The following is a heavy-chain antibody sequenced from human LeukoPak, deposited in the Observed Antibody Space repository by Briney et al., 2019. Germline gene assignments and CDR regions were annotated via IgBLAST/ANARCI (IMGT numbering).Heavy chain of an antibody. CDR1: RFAFSNYG. J-gene: IGHJ4*02. D-gene: IGHD4/OR15-4a*01. V-gene: IGHV3-30*18. CDR2: ISNDGSDK. CDR3: AKEGRYGDYFDY. Sequence: GGSLRLSCAASRFAFSNYGMYWVRQAPGKGLEWVAVISNDGSDKYCADSVKGRFTISRDNSNKTVYLKMNSLRAEDTAVYYCAKEGRYGDYFDYWGQGTLVTVSS.